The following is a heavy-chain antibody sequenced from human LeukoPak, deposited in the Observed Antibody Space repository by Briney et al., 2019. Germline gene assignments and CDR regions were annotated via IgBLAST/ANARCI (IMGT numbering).Heavy chain of an antibody. CDR1: GFSFNNYA. CDR3: ARDLVRYCSGGSCYSAH. Sequence: GGSLRLSCAASGFSFNNYAMVWVRRTPGKGLEWVSVIGGAGGDIHYADSVKDRFSISRDNSKNTLYLQMNSLRAEDTAVYYCARDLVRYCSGGSCYSAHWGQGTLVTVSS. J-gene: IGHJ4*02. V-gene: IGHV3-23*01. D-gene: IGHD2-15*01. CDR2: IGGAGGDI.